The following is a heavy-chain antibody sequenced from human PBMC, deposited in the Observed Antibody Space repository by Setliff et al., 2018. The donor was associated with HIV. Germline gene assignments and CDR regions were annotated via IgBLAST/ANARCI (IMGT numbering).Heavy chain of an antibody. CDR2: ISAYTRNT. D-gene: IGHD4-17*01. CDR3: ARAPVSTVPPRPFDY. V-gene: IGHV1-18*01. CDR1: GYTFTNFG. Sequence: GASVKVSCKASGYTFTNFGITWVRQAPGQGLEWMGWISAYTRNTNYAQKVQGRVTMTADTSTNTAYMELRSLRSDDTAVYYCARAPVSTVPPRPFDYWGQGTLVTVSS. J-gene: IGHJ4*02.